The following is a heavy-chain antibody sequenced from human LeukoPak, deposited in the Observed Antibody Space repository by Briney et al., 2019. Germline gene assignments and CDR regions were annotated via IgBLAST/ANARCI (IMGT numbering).Heavy chain of an antibody. CDR1: GGSISSSSYY. V-gene: IGHV4-39*01. Sequence: SETLSLTCTVSGGSISSSSYYWGWIRQPPGKGLEWIVSIYYSGSTYYNPSLKSRVTISVDTSKNQFSLKLSSVTAADTAVYYCASSITMIVGGWTYNWFDPWGQGTLVTVSS. CDR2: IYYSGST. CDR3: ASSITMIVGGWTYNWFDP. J-gene: IGHJ5*02. D-gene: IGHD3-22*01.